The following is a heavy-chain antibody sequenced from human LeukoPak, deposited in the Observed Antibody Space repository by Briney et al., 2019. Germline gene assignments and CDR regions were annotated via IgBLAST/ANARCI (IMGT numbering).Heavy chain of an antibody. D-gene: IGHD6-13*01. V-gene: IGHV4-31*03. J-gene: IGHJ4*02. Sequence: SETLSLTCTVSGGSISSGGYYWSWIRQHPEKGLEWIGYVFYSGGSYYNPSLKSRLTISVDTSKNQFSLRLSSVTAADTAVYYCARARARGYSSSWYFDYWGQGTLVTVSS. CDR3: ARARARGYSSSWYFDY. CDR1: GGSISSGGYY. CDR2: VFYSGGS.